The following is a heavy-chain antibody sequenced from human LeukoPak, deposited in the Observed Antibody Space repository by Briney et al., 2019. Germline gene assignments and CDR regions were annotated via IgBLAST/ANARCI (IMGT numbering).Heavy chain of an antibody. CDR2: IYYRGST. J-gene: IGHJ5*02. CDR1: GASISNGDHY. V-gene: IGHV4-30-4*01. Sequence: SETLSLTCSVSGASISNGDHYWSWIRQSPGNVLEWIGYIYYRGSTYYNPALKSRVTISLDTSRKQFSLKLSSVTAADTAVYFCARGGIQLTWFDPWGQGTLVSVSS. D-gene: IGHD5-18*01. CDR3: ARGGIQLTWFDP.